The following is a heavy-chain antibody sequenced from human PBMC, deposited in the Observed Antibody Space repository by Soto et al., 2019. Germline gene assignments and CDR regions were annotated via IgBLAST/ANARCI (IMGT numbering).Heavy chain of an antibody. D-gene: IGHD3-3*01. Sequence: ASVKVSCKASGYTFTIYSMHWVRQAPGQRLEWMGWINAGNGNTKYSQKFQGRVTITRDTSASTAYMELSSLRSEDTAVYYCARVRYDFWSGYYPSANAKNWIDPCGQGTLVTVSS. CDR1: GYTFTIYS. CDR2: INAGNGNT. V-gene: IGHV1-3*01. J-gene: IGHJ5*02. CDR3: ARVRYDFWSGYYPSANAKNWIDP.